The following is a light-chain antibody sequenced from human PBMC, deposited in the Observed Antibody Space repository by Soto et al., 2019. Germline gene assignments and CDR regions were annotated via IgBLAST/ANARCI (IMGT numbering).Light chain of an antibody. CDR1: SSDIGGFYY. Sequence: QSVLTQPASVSGSPGQSITISCTGTSSDIGGFYYVSWYQHHPGKDPKLMIYQVSNRPAGVSNRFSGSKSGHTASLTISGLQAEHEADPFCRSYSSPSTFYVLGPGSKVTV. V-gene: IGLV2-14*01. J-gene: IGLJ1*01. CDR3: RSYSSPSTFYV. CDR2: QVS.